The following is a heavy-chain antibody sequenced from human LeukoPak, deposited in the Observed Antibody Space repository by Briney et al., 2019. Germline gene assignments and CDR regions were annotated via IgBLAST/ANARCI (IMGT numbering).Heavy chain of an antibody. Sequence: SETLSLTCTVSGGSISGYYCHWVRQPPGQGLEWIGYISRSGGTNYNPSLKRRVTISRDTSKNQFSLILTSLTAADTAVYFCARAAYSDGWSYVYFDYWGQGTLVTVSS. J-gene: IGHJ4*02. CDR2: ISRSGGT. CDR1: GGSISGYY. V-gene: IGHV4-59*01. D-gene: IGHD6-19*01. CDR3: ARAAYSDGWSYVYFDY.